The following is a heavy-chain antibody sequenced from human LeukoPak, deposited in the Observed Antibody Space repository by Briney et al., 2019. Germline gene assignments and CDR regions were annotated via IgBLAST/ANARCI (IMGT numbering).Heavy chain of an antibody. D-gene: IGHD1/OR15-1a*01. CDR2: LYPGDSDT. J-gene: IGHJ4*02. CDR1: GSSFTSYW. Sequence: GESLKISCKGSGSSFTSYWIGWVRQLPGKGLEFMGILYPGDSDTRYSPSFQGQVTISADKSINTAYLRWSSLKASDTAMYYCATSESQTRFDYWGQGTLVTVSS. V-gene: IGHV5-51*01. CDR3: ATSESQTRFDY.